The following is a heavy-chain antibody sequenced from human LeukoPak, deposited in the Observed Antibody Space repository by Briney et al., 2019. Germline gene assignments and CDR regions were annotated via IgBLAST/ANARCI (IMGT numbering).Heavy chain of an antibody. CDR1: GFTFSNYA. V-gene: IGHV3-23*01. J-gene: IGHJ5*01. CDR2: VTGSGGDT. CDR3: ARGTLEHGSGASCYPLDS. D-gene: IGHD2-15*01. Sequence: PGGSLRLSCAASGFTFSNYAMSWVRQTPGKGLECVSVVTGSGGDTYYTGSVNGRFTISRDNSKNTLYLQMNSLRAEDTAVYYCARGTLEHGSGASCYPLDSWGQGTLVTVSS.